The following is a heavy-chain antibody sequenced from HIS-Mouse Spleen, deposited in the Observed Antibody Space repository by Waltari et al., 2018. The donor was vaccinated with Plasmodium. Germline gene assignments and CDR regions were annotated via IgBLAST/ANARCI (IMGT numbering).Heavy chain of an antibody. CDR1: GGSFSGYY. V-gene: IGHV4-34*01. CDR3: ARGGIVGATIDY. CDR2: INHSGST. J-gene: IGHJ4*02. D-gene: IGHD1-26*01. Sequence: QVQLQQWGAGLLKPSETLSLTCAVYGGSFSGYYWSWIRQPPGKGLEWIGEINHSGSTNYNPALKRRVTISGDTAKNQFSLKLSSVTAADTAVYYCARGGIVGATIDYWGQGTLVTVSS.